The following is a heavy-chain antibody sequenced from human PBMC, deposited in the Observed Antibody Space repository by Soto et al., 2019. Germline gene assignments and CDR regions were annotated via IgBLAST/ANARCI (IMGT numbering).Heavy chain of an antibody. CDR1: GFTFSSYG. D-gene: IGHD1-26*01. V-gene: IGHV3-30*18. CDR3: AKDQGWELLEPWGPLDY. J-gene: IGHJ4*02. CDR2: ISYDGSNK. Sequence: QVQLVEAGGGVVQPGRSLRLSCAASGFTFSSYGMHWVRQAPGKGLEWVAVISYDGSNKYYADSVKGRFTISRDNSKNTLYLQMNSLRAEDTAVYYCAKDQGWELLEPWGPLDYWGQGTLVTVSS.